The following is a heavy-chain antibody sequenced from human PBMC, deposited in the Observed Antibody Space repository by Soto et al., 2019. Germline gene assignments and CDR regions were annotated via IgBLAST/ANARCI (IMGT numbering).Heavy chain of an antibody. CDR3: AKTPGIAVAGILGAFDI. CDR2: ISGSGGST. CDR1: GFTFSSYA. Sequence: GGSLRLSCAASGFTFSSYAMSWVRQAPGKGLEWVSAISGSGGSTYYADSVKGRFTISRDNSKNTLYLQMNSLRAEDTAVYYCAKTPGIAVAGILGAFDIWGQGTMVTVSS. V-gene: IGHV3-23*01. D-gene: IGHD6-19*01. J-gene: IGHJ3*02.